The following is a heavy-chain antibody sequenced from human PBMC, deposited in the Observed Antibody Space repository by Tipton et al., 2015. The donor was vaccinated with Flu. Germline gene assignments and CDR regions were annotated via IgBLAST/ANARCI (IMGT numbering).Heavy chain of an antibody. CDR3: ARGDYYGYWYFDL. CDR1: GGSISSYY. V-gene: IGHV4-4*07. D-gene: IGHD3-10*01. Sequence: TLSLTCTVSGGSISSYYWSWIRQPAGKGLEWIGRISPNGNTNYNPSFKSRVTMSVDTSKNQFSLKLSSVTSADTAVYYCARGDYYGYWYFDLWGRGTLVTVSS. CDR2: ISPNGNT. J-gene: IGHJ2*01.